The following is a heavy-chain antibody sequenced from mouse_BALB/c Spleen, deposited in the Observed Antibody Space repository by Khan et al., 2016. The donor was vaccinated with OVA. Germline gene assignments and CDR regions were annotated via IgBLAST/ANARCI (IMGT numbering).Heavy chain of an antibody. CDR1: GYSITNGYF. J-gene: IGHJ3*01. CDR3: ARGGSSGPAWFTY. Sequence: EVQLQESGPGLVKPSQSLSLTCSVTGYSITNGYFWNWIRQFPGNNLEWMGYIRYDGNTNYNPSLKNRISITRDTSTTQFFLDLNSVTPEDTATYYCARGGSSGPAWFTYWGQGTLVTVSA. V-gene: IGHV3-6*02. CDR2: IRYDGNT. D-gene: IGHD3-1*01.